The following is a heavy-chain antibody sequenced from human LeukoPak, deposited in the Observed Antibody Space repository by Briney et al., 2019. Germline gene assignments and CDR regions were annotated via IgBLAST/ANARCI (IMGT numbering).Heavy chain of an antibody. J-gene: IGHJ4*02. CDR2: TYYRSKLYN. Sequence: SQTLSLTCAISGDTVSSNSATWNWIRHSPSRGLEWLGRTYYRSKLYNDYAVSVKSRITINPDTSKKQFSLQLNSVTPEDTAVYYCARGDTRYFDYWGQGTLVTVSS. CDR1: GDTVSSNSAT. CDR3: ARGDTRYFDY. V-gene: IGHV6-1*01.